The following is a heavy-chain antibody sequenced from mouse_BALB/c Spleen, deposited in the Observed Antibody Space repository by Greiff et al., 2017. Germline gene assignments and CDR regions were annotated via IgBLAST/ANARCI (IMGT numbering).Heavy chain of an antibody. CDR3: AGDSLDAMDY. CDR2: IRNKANGYTT. J-gene: IGHJ4*01. CDR1: GFTFTDYY. V-gene: IGHV7-3*02. Sequence: EVQLVESGGGLVQPGGSLRLSCATSGFTFTDYYMSWVRQPPGKALEWLGFIRNKANGYTTEYSASVKGRFTISRDNSQSILYLQMNTLRAEDSATYYCAGDSLDAMDYWGQGTSVTVSS.